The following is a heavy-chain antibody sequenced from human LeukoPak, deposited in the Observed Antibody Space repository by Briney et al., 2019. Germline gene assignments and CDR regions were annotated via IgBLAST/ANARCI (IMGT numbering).Heavy chain of an antibody. CDR1: GYTFTSYD. D-gene: IGHD6-6*01. V-gene: IGHV1-8*03. CDR3: ARDRQLADAFDI. J-gene: IGHJ3*02. CDR2: MNPNSGNT. Sequence: ASVKVSCKASGYTFTSYDINWVRQATGQGLEWMGWMNPNSGNTGYAQKFQGRVTITRNTSISTAYMELSSLRSEDTAAYYCARDRQLADAFDIWGQGTMVTVSS.